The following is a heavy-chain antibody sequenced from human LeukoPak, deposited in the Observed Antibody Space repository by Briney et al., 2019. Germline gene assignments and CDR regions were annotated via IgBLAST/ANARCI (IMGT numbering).Heavy chain of an antibody. Sequence: ASVKVSCKASGYTFTSYGISWVRQAPGQGLEWMGWISAYNGNTNYAQKLQGRVTMTTDTSTSTAYMELRSLRSDDTAVYYCARDRGSYESHRVLDYWGQGTLVTVSS. CDR2: ISAYNGNT. CDR3: ARDRGSYESHRVLDY. CDR1: GYTFTSYG. V-gene: IGHV1-18*01. D-gene: IGHD1-26*01. J-gene: IGHJ4*02.